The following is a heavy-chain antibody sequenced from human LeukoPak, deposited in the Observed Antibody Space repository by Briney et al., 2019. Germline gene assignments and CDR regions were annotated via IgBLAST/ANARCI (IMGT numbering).Heavy chain of an antibody. D-gene: IGHD3-10*01. CDR1: GYTFISYQ. CDR2: INPTGGST. J-gene: IGHJ6*02. V-gene: IGHV1-46*03. Sequence: ASVKVSCKASGYTFISYQMHWVRQAPGQGLEWMGIINPTGGSTSHAQKFQGRVTMTRNTSISTAYMELSSLRSGDTAVYYCATMVRGSRYYGMDVWGQGTTVTVSS. CDR3: ATMVRGSRYYGMDV.